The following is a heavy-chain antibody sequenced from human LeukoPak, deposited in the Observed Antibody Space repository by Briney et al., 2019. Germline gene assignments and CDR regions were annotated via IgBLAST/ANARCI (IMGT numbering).Heavy chain of an antibody. D-gene: IGHD2-8*02. Sequence: GGSLRLSCAASGFTFSAYHINWVRQAPGKGLEWISYISTTGTTIHYADSVKGRFAISRDNAKSSLYLQMNSLRDEDTAVYYCARVWQDYTGVDYWGQGTLVTVSS. V-gene: IGHV3-48*02. J-gene: IGHJ4*02. CDR1: GFTFSAYH. CDR3: ARVWQDYTGVDY. CDR2: ISTTGTTI.